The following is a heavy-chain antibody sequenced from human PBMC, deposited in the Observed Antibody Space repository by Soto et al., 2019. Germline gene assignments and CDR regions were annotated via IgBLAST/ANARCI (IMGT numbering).Heavy chain of an antibody. V-gene: IGHV1-18*01. J-gene: IGHJ6*02. Sequence: QVQLVQSGAEVKKPGASVKVSCKASGYTFTSYGISWVRQAPGQGLEWMGWISAYNGNTNYAQQVQGRVTMTTDTSTTTAYMELRSLRSDDTALYFCARGRTSSPCFYVMDVWGQGTTVTVSS. CDR1: GYTFTSYG. CDR2: ISAYNGNT. CDR3: ARGRTSSPCFYVMDV. D-gene: IGHD6-13*01.